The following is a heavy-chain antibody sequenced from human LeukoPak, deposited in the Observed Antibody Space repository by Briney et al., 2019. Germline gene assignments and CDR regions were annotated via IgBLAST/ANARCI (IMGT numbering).Heavy chain of an antibody. V-gene: IGHV1-46*01. D-gene: IGHD6-13*01. J-gene: IGHJ4*02. CDR2: INPSGAST. CDR3: ARGIVTAAGTGGWYFDY. Sequence: ASVKVSCKASGYTFTSYYLHWVRQAPGQGLEWMSLINPSGASTSYEQKFQGRVTMTSDTSTSRVYVELSSLRSEDTAVYYCARGIVTAAGTGGWYFDYWGQGTLVTVSS. CDR1: GYTFTSYY.